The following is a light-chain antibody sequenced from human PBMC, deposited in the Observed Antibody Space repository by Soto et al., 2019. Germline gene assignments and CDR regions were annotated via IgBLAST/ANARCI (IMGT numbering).Light chain of an antibody. Sequence: EIVLTQSPGTLSLSPGERATLSCRASQSVSSSYLAWYQQKPVQAPRVLIYGASSRATVIPDRFSGSGSGTDFTLTISRLEPEDFAVYFCQQYGSSSYTFGQGTKLEIK. CDR1: QSVSSSY. V-gene: IGKV3-20*01. CDR3: QQYGSSSYT. CDR2: GAS. J-gene: IGKJ2*01.